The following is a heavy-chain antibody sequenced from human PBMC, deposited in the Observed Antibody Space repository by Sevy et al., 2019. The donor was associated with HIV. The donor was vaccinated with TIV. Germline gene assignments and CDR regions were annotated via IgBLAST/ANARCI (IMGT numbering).Heavy chain of an antibody. J-gene: IGHJ6*02. D-gene: IGHD2-15*01. V-gene: IGHV3-23*01. CDR1: GFTFSTYA. CDR3: AKGYCSGGSCPRDYYYYGMDV. CDR2: ISGSGRST. Sequence: GGSLRLSCAASGFTFSTYAMNWVRQAPGKGLEWVSSISGSGRSTYYADSVEGRVTISRHNSKNTLYLQMNSLRADDTAVYYCAKGYCSGGSCPRDYYYYGMDVWGQGTTVTVSS.